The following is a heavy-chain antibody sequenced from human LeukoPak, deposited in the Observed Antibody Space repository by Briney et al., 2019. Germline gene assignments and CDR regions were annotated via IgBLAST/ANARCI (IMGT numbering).Heavy chain of an antibody. Sequence: GGSLRLSCAASGFTFSSYWMSWVRQAPGKGLEWVANIKQDVSEKYYVDSVKGRFTISRDNAKNSLYLQMNSLRAEDTAVYYCARESSGVVVPAAIIWFDPWGQGTLVTVSS. CDR1: GFTFSSYW. CDR2: IKQDVSEK. J-gene: IGHJ5*02. CDR3: ARESSGVVVPAAIIWFDP. D-gene: IGHD2-2*01. V-gene: IGHV3-7*01.